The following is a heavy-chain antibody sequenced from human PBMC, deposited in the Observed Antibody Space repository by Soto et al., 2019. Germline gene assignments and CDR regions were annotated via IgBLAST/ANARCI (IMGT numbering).Heavy chain of an antibody. J-gene: IGHJ6*02. V-gene: IGHV1-69*01. D-gene: IGHD5-18*01. CDR1: GGTFSNYA. CDR2: IIPLFSTA. CDR3: AGASVDTAMITLDYFCWHSGMDV. Sequence: QVQLVQSGAEVRKPGSSVKVSCKASGGTFSNYALSWVRQAPGQGLEWMGGIIPLFSTANYAQKFQGTATIIADGSRSTACRELSSLRSEATAVYYCAGASVDTAMITLDYFCWHSGMDVWGQGTTVTVSS.